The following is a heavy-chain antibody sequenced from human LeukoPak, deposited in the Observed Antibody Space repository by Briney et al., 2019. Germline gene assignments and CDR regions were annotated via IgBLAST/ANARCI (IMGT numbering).Heavy chain of an antibody. Sequence: SETLSLTCTVSGASISSGSYYWSWIRQPAGKGLEWIGRVYTSGSTNYNPSLKSRVNISLDTPKNQFSLKLSSVTAADTAVHYCARDRGSSWYRWFDPWGQGTLVTVSS. CDR3: ARDRGSSWYRWFDP. CDR1: GASISSGSYY. V-gene: IGHV4-61*02. CDR2: VYTSGST. D-gene: IGHD6-13*01. J-gene: IGHJ5*02.